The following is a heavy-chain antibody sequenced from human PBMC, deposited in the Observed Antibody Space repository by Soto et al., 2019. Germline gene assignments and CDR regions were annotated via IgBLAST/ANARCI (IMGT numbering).Heavy chain of an antibody. Sequence: QVQLVQSGAEVKKPGSSVKVSCKASGGTFSSYAISWVRQAPGQGLEWMGGIIPIFGTANYAQKFQGRVTITAGESTSTAYMELSSLRSEDTAVYYCARDARPRGYSYGSHAFDIWGQGTMVTVSS. J-gene: IGHJ3*02. V-gene: IGHV1-69*01. CDR1: GGTFSSYA. CDR3: ARDARPRGYSYGSHAFDI. CDR2: IIPIFGTA. D-gene: IGHD5-18*01.